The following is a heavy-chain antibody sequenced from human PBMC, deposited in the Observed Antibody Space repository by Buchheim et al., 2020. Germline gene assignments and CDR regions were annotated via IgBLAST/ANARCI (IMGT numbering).Heavy chain of an antibody. Sequence: EVQLLESGGRLVPPGGSLGLSCAASGFSFSNYDMIWVRQAPGKGLEWVSSISASGEHTYYADSVKGRFTISRDNSRNALFLQMTLSPEDTALYYCAKGDRRARSEWFDSWGQGT. V-gene: IGHV3-23*01. CDR3: AKGDRRARSEWFDS. J-gene: IGHJ5*01. D-gene: IGHD6-6*01. CDR2: ISASGEHT. CDR1: GFSFSNYD.